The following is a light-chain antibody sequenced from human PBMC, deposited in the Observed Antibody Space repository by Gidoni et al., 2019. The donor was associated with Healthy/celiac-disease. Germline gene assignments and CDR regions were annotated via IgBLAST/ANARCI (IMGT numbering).Light chain of an antibody. CDR2: GAS. Sequence: EIVLTQSPVPLSLSPGARATLSCRASPSVSSSYLTWYQQKPGQAPRLLIYGASSRATGIPDRFSGSGSGTDFTLTISRLEPEDFAVYYCQQYGSSPETFXQXTKVEIK. CDR3: QQYGSSPET. J-gene: IGKJ1*01. CDR1: PSVSSSY. V-gene: IGKV3-20*01.